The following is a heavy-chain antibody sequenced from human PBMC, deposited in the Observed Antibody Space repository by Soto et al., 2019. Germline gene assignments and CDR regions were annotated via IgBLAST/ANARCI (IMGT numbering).Heavy chain of an antibody. J-gene: IGHJ5*02. Sequence: PSETLSLTCTASGGSITSSSPFWGWVRQPPGKGLGWIGTMYFTGNTYYTPSLKSRLTMSIDTSKNEFSLRLNSVTAADTAVYYCAGQTFTIAAASYGRSNWFDPWGPGTLVTVSS. CDR3: AGQTFTIAAASYGRSNWFDP. D-gene: IGHD6-25*01. V-gene: IGHV4-39*01. CDR1: GGSITSSSPF. CDR2: MYFTGNT.